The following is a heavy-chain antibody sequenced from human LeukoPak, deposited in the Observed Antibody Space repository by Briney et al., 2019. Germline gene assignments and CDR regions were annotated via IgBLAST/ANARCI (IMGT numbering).Heavy chain of an antibody. D-gene: IGHD6-19*01. Sequence: ASVKVSCKASGYTFTSNYMHWVRQAPGQGLEWMGWINPNSGGTNYAQKFQGRVTMTRDTSISTAYMELSRLRSDDTAVYYCARGRDSSGWFFDYWGQGTLVTVSS. V-gene: IGHV1-2*02. CDR2: INPNSGGT. CDR1: GYTFTSNY. CDR3: ARGRDSSGWFFDY. J-gene: IGHJ4*02.